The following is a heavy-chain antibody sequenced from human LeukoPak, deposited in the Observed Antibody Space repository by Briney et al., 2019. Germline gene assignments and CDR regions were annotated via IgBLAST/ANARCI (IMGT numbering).Heavy chain of an antibody. CDR3: ARGEIDHILWFGELFPYFDY. V-gene: IGHV1-2*02. Sequence: ASVKVSCKASGYTFTAYYIHWVRQAPGQGLEWMGWINPTNGGTNYAQKFQGRVTVTMDTSISTAYMEVSRLRSDDTAVYYCARGEIDHILWFGELFPYFDYWGQGTLVTVSS. CDR2: INPTNGGT. D-gene: IGHD3-10*01. J-gene: IGHJ4*02. CDR1: GYTFTAYY.